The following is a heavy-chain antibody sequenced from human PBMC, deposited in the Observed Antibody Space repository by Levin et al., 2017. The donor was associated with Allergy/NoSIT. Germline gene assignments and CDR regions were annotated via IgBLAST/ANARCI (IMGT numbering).Heavy chain of an antibody. Sequence: SCAASGFTFSSYGMHWVRQAPGKGLEWVAVIWYDGSNKYYADSVKGRFTISRDNSKNTLYLQMNSLRAEDTAVYYCARDLYSYYFDYWGQGTLVTVSS. CDR2: IWYDGSNK. CDR3: ARDLYSYYFDY. D-gene: IGHD2-8*01. V-gene: IGHV3-33*01. J-gene: IGHJ4*02. CDR1: GFTFSSYG.